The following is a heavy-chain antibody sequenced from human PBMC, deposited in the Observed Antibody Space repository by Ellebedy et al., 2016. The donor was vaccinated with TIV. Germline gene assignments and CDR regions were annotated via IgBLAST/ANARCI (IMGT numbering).Heavy chain of an antibody. CDR2: IHYSGST. D-gene: IGHD1-14*01. Sequence: MPGGSLRLSCSVSSYSISTGYYWSWIRQPPGRGLEWIGYIHYSGSTNYNPSLKSRVTISVDTSKNQFSLKLSSVTAADTAVYYCARSYKRTARDAFDIWGQGTMVTVSS. V-gene: IGHV4-59*01. J-gene: IGHJ3*02. CDR3: ARSYKRTARDAFDI. CDR1: SYSISTGYY.